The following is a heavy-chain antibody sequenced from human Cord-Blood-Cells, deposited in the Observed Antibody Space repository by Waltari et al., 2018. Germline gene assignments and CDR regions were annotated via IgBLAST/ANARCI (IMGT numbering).Heavy chain of an antibody. CDR2: IWYDGSNK. D-gene: IGHD5-12*01. J-gene: IGHJ4*02. Sequence: QVQLVESGGGVVQPGRSLRLSCAASGFTFSSYGTPWVRQAPGKGLEWVAVIWYDGSNKYYADSVKGRFTISRDNSKNTLYLQMNSLRAEDTAVYYCARDGMRSGYDLEDYWGQGTLVTVSS. V-gene: IGHV3-33*01. CDR3: ARDGMRSGYDLEDY. CDR1: GFTFSSYG.